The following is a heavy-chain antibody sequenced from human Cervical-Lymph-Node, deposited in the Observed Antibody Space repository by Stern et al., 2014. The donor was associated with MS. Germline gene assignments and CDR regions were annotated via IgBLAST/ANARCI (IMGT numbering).Heavy chain of an antibody. CDR1: GYPLTHYW. CDR3: ARAYYYDDSGMTGDDAFDE. J-gene: IGHJ3*01. V-gene: IGHV5-51*01. D-gene: IGHD3-22*01. CDR2: VFPGDSDT. Sequence: EVQLVESGAAVKKPGESLKISCRASGYPLTHYWIAWVRQMPGKGLEWVGLVFPGDSDTRYSPSFQGQVTMSVDKSISTAYLQWESLKASDTAMYYCARAYYYDDSGMTGDDAFDEWGPGTMVTVSS.